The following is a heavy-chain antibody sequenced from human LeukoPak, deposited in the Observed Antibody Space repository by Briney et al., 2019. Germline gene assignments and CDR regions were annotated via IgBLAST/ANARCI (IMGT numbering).Heavy chain of an antibody. D-gene: IGHD3-3*01. Sequence: SGGSLRLSCAASGFTFSSYSMSWVRQAPGKGLEWVSAISGSGGSTYYADSVKGRFTISRDNSKNTLYLQMNSLRAEDTAVYYCAKDPTYYDFWSGYYFDYWGQGTLVTVSS. CDR3: AKDPTYYDFWSGYYFDY. CDR1: GFTFSSYS. J-gene: IGHJ4*02. CDR2: ISGSGGST. V-gene: IGHV3-23*01.